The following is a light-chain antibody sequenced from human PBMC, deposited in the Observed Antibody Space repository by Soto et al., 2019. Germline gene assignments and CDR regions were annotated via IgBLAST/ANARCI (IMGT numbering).Light chain of an antibody. CDR2: KAS. CDR3: QHYNSYSET. J-gene: IGKJ1*01. Sequence: DIQMTQSPSTLSGSVGDRVTITCRASQTISSWLAWYQQKPGKAPKLLIYKASTLKSGVPSRFSSSGSGTEFPLTISSLQPDDFVTYYCQHYNSYSETFGQGTKVELK. V-gene: IGKV1-5*03. CDR1: QTISSW.